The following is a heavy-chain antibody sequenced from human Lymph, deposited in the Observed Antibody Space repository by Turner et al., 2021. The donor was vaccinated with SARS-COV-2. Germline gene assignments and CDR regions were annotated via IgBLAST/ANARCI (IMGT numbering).Heavy chain of an antibody. CDR3: ARREWGGSLGHIDY. D-gene: IGHD3-3*01. V-gene: IGHV5-51*01. CDR1: GYTFTSYW. J-gene: IGHJ4*02. Sequence: VQLVQSGAEVKNPGESLQLSCKGSGYTFTSYWIGWVRQMPGRGLEGMGIIYPGDSDTRYSPSFQGQVTISADKSNSTADLQWSSLKASDTAMYYCARREWGGSLGHIDYWGQGTLVTVSS. CDR2: IYPGDSDT.